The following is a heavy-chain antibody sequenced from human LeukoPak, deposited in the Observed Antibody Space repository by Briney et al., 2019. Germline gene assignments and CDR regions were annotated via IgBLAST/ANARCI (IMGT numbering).Heavy chain of an antibody. CDR1: GYTITDLS. D-gene: IGHD6-19*01. CDR3: ATAGSILQNGEQWLIMDY. CDR2: FDPEDGKT. V-gene: IGHV1-24*01. Sequence: ASVKVSCKVSGYTITDLSVHWVRQAPGKGLEWMGGFDPEDGKTVYAQKFQGRVSMTDDTSTDTAYLDLSSLTFNDTAVYYCATAGSILQNGEQWLIMDYWGQGTLITVSS. J-gene: IGHJ4*02.